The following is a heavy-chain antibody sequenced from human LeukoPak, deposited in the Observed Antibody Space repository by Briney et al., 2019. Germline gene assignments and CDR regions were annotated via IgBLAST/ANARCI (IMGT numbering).Heavy chain of an antibody. Sequence: PSETLSLTCTVSGGSISSYYWSWIRQPPGKGLEWIGYIYYSGSTNYNPSLKSRVTISVDTSKNQFSLKLSSVTAAHTAVYYCARLGYYDSSGSDYWGQGTLVTVSS. J-gene: IGHJ4*02. CDR3: ARLGYYDSSGSDY. D-gene: IGHD3-22*01. CDR1: GGSISSYY. CDR2: IYYSGST. V-gene: IGHV4-59*01.